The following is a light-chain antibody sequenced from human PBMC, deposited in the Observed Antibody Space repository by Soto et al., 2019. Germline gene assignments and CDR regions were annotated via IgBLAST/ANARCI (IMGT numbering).Light chain of an antibody. CDR2: DAS. CDR3: QKRSNWTPVFT. V-gene: IGKV3-11*01. J-gene: IGKJ3*01. CDR1: QSFSSY. Sequence: EIVLTQSPATLSLSPGERATLSCRASQSFSSYLACYQPKPAQAPGLLIYDASTRATGNPASFSGSGSGTDFTLTITSLEPEDFAAYYCQKRSNWTPVFTFGPGTKVDIE.